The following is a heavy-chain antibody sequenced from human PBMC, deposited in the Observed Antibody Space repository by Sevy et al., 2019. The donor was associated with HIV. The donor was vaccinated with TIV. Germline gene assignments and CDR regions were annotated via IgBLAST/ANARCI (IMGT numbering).Heavy chain of an antibody. CDR1: GFTFSSYG. CDR3: ARDSGDYGGNEFDY. Sequence: GGSLRLSCAASGFTFSSYGMHWVRQAPGKGLEWVAVIRYDGSNKYYADSVKGRFTISRDNSKNTLYLQMNSLRAEDTAVYYCARDSGDYGGNEFDYWGQGTLVTVSS. CDR2: IRYDGSNK. V-gene: IGHV3-33*01. J-gene: IGHJ4*02. D-gene: IGHD4-17*01.